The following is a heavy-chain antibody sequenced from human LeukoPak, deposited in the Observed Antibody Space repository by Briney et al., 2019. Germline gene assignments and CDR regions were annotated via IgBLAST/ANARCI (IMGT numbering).Heavy chain of an antibody. J-gene: IGHJ4*02. V-gene: IGHV4-38-2*02. D-gene: IGHD1-26*01. CDR2: IPHAGDT. CDR3: ARGEVGEFDH. CDR1: GYSITRAYN. Sequence: NPSETLSLTCTVAGYSITRAYNWCWVRQSPGKGLEWIASIPHAGDTYYNPSLKSRVTISVDTSKNHFSLSLGSVTAPDTAVYFCARGEVGEFDHWGQGTLVTVSS.